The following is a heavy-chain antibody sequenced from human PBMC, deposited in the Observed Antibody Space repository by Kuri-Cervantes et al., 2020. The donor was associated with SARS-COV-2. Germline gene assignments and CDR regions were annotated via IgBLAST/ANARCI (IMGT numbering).Heavy chain of an antibody. J-gene: IGHJ6*02. Sequence: GGSLRLSFASSGFTFISYAMSWVRQAPGKGLEWVSAISGSGGSTYYADSVKGRFTISRDNSKKTLYLQMNSLRAEDTTVYYCAKGDSCSSHSCYSYYYYYAMDVWGQGTTVTVSS. CDR2: ISGSGGST. CDR3: AKGDSCSSHSCYSYYYYYAMDV. D-gene: IGHD2-2*01. V-gene: IGHV3-23*01. CDR1: GFTFISYA.